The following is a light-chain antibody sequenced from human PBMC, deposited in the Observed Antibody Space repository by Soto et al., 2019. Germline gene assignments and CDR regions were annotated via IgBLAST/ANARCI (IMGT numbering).Light chain of an antibody. CDR1: SSNIGAGYD. J-gene: IGLJ3*02. CDR3: QSYDSSLTGWV. V-gene: IGLV1-40*01. CDR2: DNS. Sequence: QSVLTQPPSVSGAPGQRVTISCTGSSSNIGAGYDVHWYQQLPGTTPKLLIYDNSNRPSGVPDRFSGSTSSTSASLAITGLQADDEADYYCQSYDSSLTGWVFGGGTKLTVL.